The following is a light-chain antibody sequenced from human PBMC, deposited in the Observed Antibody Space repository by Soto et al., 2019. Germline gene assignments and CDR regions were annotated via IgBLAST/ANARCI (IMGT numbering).Light chain of an antibody. CDR3: SSYTSSSSPWV. CDR1: SSDVGGYNY. CDR2: DVS. V-gene: IGLV2-14*03. Sequence: QSALTQPASVSGSPGQSITISCTGASSDVGGYNYVSWYQHHPGKAPKLMIYDVSNRPSGVSNRFSGSKSGNTPSLTISGLQVEDEADYYCSSYTSSSSPWVFGGGTKLTVL. J-gene: IGLJ3*02.